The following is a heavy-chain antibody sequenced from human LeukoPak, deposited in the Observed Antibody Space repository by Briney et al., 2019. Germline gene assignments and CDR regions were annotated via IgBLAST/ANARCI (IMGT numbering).Heavy chain of an antibody. CDR3: ARDWNRYAY. CDR1: GGSFSGCY. D-gene: IGHD1-1*01. V-gene: IGHV4-34*01. J-gene: IGHJ4*02. CDR2: INHGGST. Sequence: PSETLSLTCAVYGGSFSGCYWSWIRQPPGKGLEWIGEINHGGSTNYNPSLKSRVTISVDTSKNQFSLKLSSVTAADTAVYYCARDWNRYAYWGQGTLVTVSS.